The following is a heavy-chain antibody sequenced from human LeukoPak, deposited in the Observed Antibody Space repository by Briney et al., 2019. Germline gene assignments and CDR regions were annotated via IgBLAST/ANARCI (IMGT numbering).Heavy chain of an antibody. CDR1: GRSISESSHY. CDR2: TFSTGDT. Sequence: SETLSLTCSVSGRSISESSHYWAWVRQPPGKGLEWIGNTFSTGDTYYNPSLRSRATVSVDTSKNQFSLKLSSVTAADTAVYYCARVPYYYYMDVWGKGTTVTVSS. V-gene: IGHV4-39*07. J-gene: IGHJ6*03. CDR3: ARVPYYYYMDV. D-gene: IGHD3-10*01.